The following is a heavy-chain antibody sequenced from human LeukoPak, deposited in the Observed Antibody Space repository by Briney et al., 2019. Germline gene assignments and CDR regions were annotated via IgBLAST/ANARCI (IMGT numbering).Heavy chain of an antibody. V-gene: IGHV3-66*01. CDR3: ARDSKGGYCSSTSCLFDY. J-gene: IGHJ4*02. CDR1: GFTVSSNY. Sequence: GGSLRLSCAASGFTVSSNYMSWVRQAPGKGLEWVSVIYSGGSTYYADSVKGRFTISRDNSKNTLYLQMNSLRAEDTAVYYCARDSKGGYCSSTSCLFDYWGQGTLVTVSS. D-gene: IGHD2-2*01. CDR2: IYSGGST.